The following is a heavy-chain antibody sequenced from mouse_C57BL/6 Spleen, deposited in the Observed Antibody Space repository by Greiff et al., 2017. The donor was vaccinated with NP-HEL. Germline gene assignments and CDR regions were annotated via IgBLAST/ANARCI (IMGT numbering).Heavy chain of an antibody. Sequence: QVQLQQPGAELVRPGSSVKLSCKASGYTFTSSWMHCVKQRPIQGLELIGNIDPSDSDTHYNQQFKDKATLTVDKSSSTAYMQLISLTSEDSAVYYCARGGDSSGWFAYWGQGTLVTVSA. J-gene: IGHJ3*01. D-gene: IGHD3-2*02. CDR3: ARGGDSSGWFAY. V-gene: IGHV1-52*01. CDR2: IDPSDSDT. CDR1: GYTFTSSW.